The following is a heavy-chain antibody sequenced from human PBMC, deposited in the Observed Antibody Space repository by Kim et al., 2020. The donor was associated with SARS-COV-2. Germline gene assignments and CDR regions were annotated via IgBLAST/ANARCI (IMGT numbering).Heavy chain of an antibody. D-gene: IGHD1-26*01. J-gene: IGHJ4*02. V-gene: IGHV3-23*01. Sequence: GETYYADYVKGRYTITRDNDKNALYLKMNSVRAEDRAVYYCAKDIVGATRLWGGGTLVTVS. CDR3: AKDIVGATRL. CDR2: GET.